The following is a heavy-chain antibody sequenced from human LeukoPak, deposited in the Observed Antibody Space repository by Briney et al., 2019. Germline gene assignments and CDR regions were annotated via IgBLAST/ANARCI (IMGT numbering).Heavy chain of an antibody. D-gene: IGHD6-13*01. V-gene: IGHV4-4*02. Sequence: SETLSLTCAVSGGSISSSNWWSWVRQPPGKGLEWIGEIYHSGSTNYNPSLKSRVTISVDKSENQFSLKLSSVTAADTAVYYCARNLGQQLEYYYYYYMDVWGKGTTATVSS. CDR1: GGSISSSNW. CDR3: ARNLGQQLEYYYYYYMDV. J-gene: IGHJ6*03. CDR2: IYHSGST.